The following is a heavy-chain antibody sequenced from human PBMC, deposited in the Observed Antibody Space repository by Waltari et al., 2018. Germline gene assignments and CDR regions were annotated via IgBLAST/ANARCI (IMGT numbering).Heavy chain of an antibody. V-gene: IGHV3-15*01. D-gene: IGHD3-16*01. CDR3: TADLPGGLSDYFDY. CDR2: VKSERAGGTT. J-gene: IGHJ4*02. Sequence: EVQLVESGGGWVKPGGSLRLSCTASGLTFIDAWMSWVRQAPGKGLEWVGRVKSERAGGTTDYAAPVKGRFTISRDRSKNTLYLEMNSLTVEDTAVYYCTADLPGGLSDYFDYWGQGTLVTVSS. CDR1: GLTFIDAW.